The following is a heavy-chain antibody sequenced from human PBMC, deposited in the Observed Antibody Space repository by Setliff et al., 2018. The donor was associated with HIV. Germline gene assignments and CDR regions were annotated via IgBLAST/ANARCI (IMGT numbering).Heavy chain of an antibody. V-gene: IGHV4-34*01. CDR1: DGSFSGYY. Sequence: SETLSLTCAVYDGSFSGYYWIWIRQPPGKGLEWIGEITHSGRTNYNPSLKSRVTISVDTSKNQFSLKLSSVTAADTAVHYCARDDYLDSSGYEGASYWGRGTLVTVSS. J-gene: IGHJ4*02. CDR3: ARDDYLDSSGYEGASY. D-gene: IGHD3-22*01. CDR2: ITHSGRT.